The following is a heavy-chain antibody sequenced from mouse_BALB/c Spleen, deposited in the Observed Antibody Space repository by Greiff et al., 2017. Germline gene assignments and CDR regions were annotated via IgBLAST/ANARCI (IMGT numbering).Heavy chain of an antibody. V-gene: IGHV3-6*02. CDR1: GYSITSGYY. J-gene: IGHJ4*01. Sequence: EVQLQQSGPGLVKPSQSLSLTCSVTGYSITSGYYWNWIRQFPGNKLEWMGYISYDGSNNYNPSLKNRISITRDTSKNQFFLKLNSVTTEDTATYYCAREELATVVAEGYAMDYWGQGTSVTVSS. CDR2: ISYDGSN. D-gene: IGHD1-1*01. CDR3: AREELATVVAEGYAMDY.